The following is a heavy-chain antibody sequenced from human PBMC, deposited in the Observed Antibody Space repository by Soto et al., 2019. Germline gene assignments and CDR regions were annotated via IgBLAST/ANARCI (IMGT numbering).Heavy chain of an antibody. CDR1: GYTFTSYG. Sequence: QVQLVQSGAEVKKPGASVKVSCKASGYTFTSYGISWVRQAPGQGLEWMGWISAYNGNTNYAQKLQGRVTMTTDTSTSTAYMELRSLRSDDTAVYYCARARFVVVPAAPRDAFDIWGQGTMVTVSS. CDR3: ARARFVVVPAAPRDAFDI. V-gene: IGHV1-18*01. J-gene: IGHJ3*02. CDR2: ISAYNGNT. D-gene: IGHD2-2*01.